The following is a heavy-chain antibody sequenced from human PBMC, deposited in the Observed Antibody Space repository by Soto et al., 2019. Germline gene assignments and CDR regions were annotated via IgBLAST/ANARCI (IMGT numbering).Heavy chain of an antibody. V-gene: IGHV2-5*02. Sequence: QITLKESGPTLVKPTQTLTLTCTFSGFSLSTRGVGVGWIRQPPGKALEWLALIYWDDGKRYSPSLQSRLTITKDTSKNPGVRTMTNMDPVDTATYYGAHARHPYSGYGMDVWGQGTTVTVSS. D-gene: IGHD2-15*01. J-gene: IGHJ6*02. CDR3: AHARHPYSGYGMDV. CDR2: IYWDDGK. CDR1: GFSLSTRGVG.